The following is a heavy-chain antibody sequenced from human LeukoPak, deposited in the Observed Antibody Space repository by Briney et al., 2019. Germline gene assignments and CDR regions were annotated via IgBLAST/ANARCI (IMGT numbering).Heavy chain of an antibody. CDR1: GGSISSYY. CDR3: ARGTTYYDFWSGYADWFDP. CDR2: IYYSGST. D-gene: IGHD3-3*01. J-gene: IGHJ5*02. Sequence: SSETLSLTCTVSGGSISSYYWSWIRQPPGKGLEWIGYIYYSGSTNYNPSLKSRVTISVDTSKNQFSLKLSSVTAADTAVYYCARGTTYYDFWSGYADWFDPWGQGTLVTFSS. V-gene: IGHV4-59*01.